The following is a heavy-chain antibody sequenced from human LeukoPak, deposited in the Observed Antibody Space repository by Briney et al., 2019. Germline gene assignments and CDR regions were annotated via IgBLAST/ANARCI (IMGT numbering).Heavy chain of an antibody. CDR3: ARLTRLSTSPDRYYLDY. J-gene: IGHJ4*02. CDR1: GVSISSYY. V-gene: IGHV4-4*09. CDR2: IYTSGGT. Sequence: SGTLSLTCTVSGVSISSYYWSWIRQPPGKGLEWIGYIYTSGGTNYIPSLKGRVTISIDTSKNQFSLKLSSVTAADSAVYYCARLTRLSTSPDRYYLDYWGQGTLVTVSS. D-gene: IGHD6-6*01.